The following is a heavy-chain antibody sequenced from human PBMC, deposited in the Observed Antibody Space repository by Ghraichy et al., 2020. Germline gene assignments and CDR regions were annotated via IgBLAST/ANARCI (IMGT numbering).Heavy chain of an antibody. CDR3: ARGRYYDGSGSSRYYGMDV. Sequence: LSLTCAASGFTFSNNAMHWVRQAPGKGLEYVSAISSNGGSTYYANSVKGRFTISRDNSKNTLYLQMGSLRAEDMAVYYCARGRYYDGSGSSRYYGMDVWGQGTTVTVSS. D-gene: IGHD3-22*01. J-gene: IGHJ6*02. CDR2: ISSNGGST. V-gene: IGHV3-64*01. CDR1: GFTFSNNA.